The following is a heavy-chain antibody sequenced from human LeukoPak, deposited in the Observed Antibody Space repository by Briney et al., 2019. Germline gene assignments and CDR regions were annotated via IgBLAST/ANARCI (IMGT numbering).Heavy chain of an antibody. CDR1: GGSISSYY. D-gene: IGHD3-22*01. CDR2: IYYSGST. V-gene: IGHV4-59*08. Sequence: SETLSLTCTVSGGSISSYYWSRIRQPPGKGLEWIGYIYYSGSTNYNPSLKSRVTISVDTSKSQFSLKLSSVTAADTAVYYCARNNDSSVFFDYWGQGTLVTVSS. J-gene: IGHJ4*02. CDR3: ARNNDSSVFFDY.